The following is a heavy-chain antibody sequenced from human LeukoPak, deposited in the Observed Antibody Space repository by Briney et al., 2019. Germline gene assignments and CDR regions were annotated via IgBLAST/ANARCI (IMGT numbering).Heavy chain of an antibody. CDR1: GGSFSSYS. CDR2: FSYTGST. CDR3: ARAYSAYDSFDY. D-gene: IGHD5-12*01. V-gene: IGHV4-59*01. J-gene: IGHJ4*02. Sequence: SETLSLTCAVYGGSFSSYSWGWIRQPPGKGLEWIGYFSYTGSTNYNPSLRSRVTISLDTSKNQFFLKVSSVAVADTAVYYCARAYSAYDSFDYWGQGTLVTVSS.